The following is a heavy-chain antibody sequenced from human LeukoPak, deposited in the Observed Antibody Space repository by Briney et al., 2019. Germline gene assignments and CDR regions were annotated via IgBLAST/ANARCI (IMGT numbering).Heavy chain of an antibody. V-gene: IGHV4-34*01. CDR1: GGSFSGYS. CDR2: INHRGRT. D-gene: IGHD3-22*01. CDR3: ARVTGYMIEDYFDY. Sequence: NPSETLSLTCAVYGGSFSGYSWSWIRQPPGKGLEWIGEINHRGRTNYNPSLKSRVTISVKTSKNQFSLKLSSVTAADTAIYYCARVTGYMIEDYFDYWGQGTLVTVSS. J-gene: IGHJ4*02.